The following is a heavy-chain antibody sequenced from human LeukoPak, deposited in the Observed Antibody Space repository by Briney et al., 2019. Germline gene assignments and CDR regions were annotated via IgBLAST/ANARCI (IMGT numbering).Heavy chain of an antibody. D-gene: IGHD3-22*01. Sequence: SSVKVSCKASGGTFSSYAISWVRQAPGQGLEWIGGIIPIFGTANYAQKFQGRVTITADESTITAYMELRSPRSEDTAVYSCAGTGTKTYYYDSSGYYYDWGQGTLVTVSS. CDR3: AGTGTKTYYYDSSGYYYD. CDR1: GGTFSSYA. V-gene: IGHV1-69*01. J-gene: IGHJ4*02. CDR2: IIPIFGTA.